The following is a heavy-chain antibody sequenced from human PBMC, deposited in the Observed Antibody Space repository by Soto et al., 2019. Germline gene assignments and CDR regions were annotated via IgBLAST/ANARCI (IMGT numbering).Heavy chain of an antibody. CDR3: AKVRDYYDSSGYYLNY. D-gene: IGHD3-22*01. CDR2: ISGSGGST. Sequence: LRLSCAASGFTFSSYAMSWVRQAPGKGLEWVSAISGSGGSTYYADSVKGRFTISRDNSKNTLYLQMNSLRAEDTAVYYCAKVRDYYDSSGYYLNYWGQGTLVTVSS. J-gene: IGHJ4*02. CDR1: GFTFSSYA. V-gene: IGHV3-23*01.